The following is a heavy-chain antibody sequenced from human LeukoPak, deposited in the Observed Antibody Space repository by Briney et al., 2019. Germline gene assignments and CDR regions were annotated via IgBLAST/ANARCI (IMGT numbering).Heavy chain of an antibody. Sequence: PGGSLRLSCAASGFTFSAYNMNWVRRALGKGLEWVSCLNSDYNIYYTDSVKGRFTISRDNAKNTLYLQMNSVRAEDSAIYYCAREGRGALNDAFDIWGQGTMVTVS. V-gene: IGHV3-69-1*02. CDR1: GFTFSAYN. D-gene: IGHD1-26*01. J-gene: IGHJ3*02. CDR3: AREGRGALNDAFDI. CDR2: LNSDYNI.